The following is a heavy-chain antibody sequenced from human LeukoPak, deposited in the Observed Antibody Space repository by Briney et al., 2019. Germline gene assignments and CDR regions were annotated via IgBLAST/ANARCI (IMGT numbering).Heavy chain of an antibody. CDR2: IGANSAI. V-gene: IGHV3-48*02. D-gene: IGHD3-10*01. J-gene: IGHJ3*02. CDR3: AREGYYGAFDI. CDR1: GYTFSDYS. Sequence: PGGSLRLSCVAPGYTFSDYSINWVRPAPGKGLGWVSYIGANSAIYYADSVKGRFTISRDNAKNSLSLQMNSLRDDDTAVYYCAREGYYGAFDIWGQGTMVTVSS.